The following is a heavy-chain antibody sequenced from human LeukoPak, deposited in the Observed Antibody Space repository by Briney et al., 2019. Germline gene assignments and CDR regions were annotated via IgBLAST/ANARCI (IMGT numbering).Heavy chain of an antibody. Sequence: ASVKVSCKASGYTFTSYDINWVRQATGQGLEWMGWMNPNSGNTGYAQKFQGRVTMTRNTSISTAYMELSSLRSGDTAVYYCARGRRYSYGYYYYYYYMDVWGKGTTVTVSS. CDR3: ARGRRYSYGYYYYYYYMDV. D-gene: IGHD5-18*01. CDR1: GYTFTSYD. CDR2: MNPNSGNT. V-gene: IGHV1-8*01. J-gene: IGHJ6*03.